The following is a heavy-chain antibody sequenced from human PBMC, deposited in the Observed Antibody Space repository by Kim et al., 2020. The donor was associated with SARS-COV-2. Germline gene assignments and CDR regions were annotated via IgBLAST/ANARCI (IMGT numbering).Heavy chain of an antibody. Sequence: GGSLRLSCAASGFTFSSYAMSWVRQAPGKGLEWVSAISGSRGSTYYADSVKGRFTISRDNSKNTLYLQMNSLRAEDTAVYYCAKTPPAADIVATIDWYFDLWGRGTLVTVSS. D-gene: IGHD5-12*01. CDR3: AKTPPAADIVATIDWYFDL. J-gene: IGHJ2*01. CDR1: GFTFSSYA. CDR2: ISGSRGST. V-gene: IGHV3-23*01.